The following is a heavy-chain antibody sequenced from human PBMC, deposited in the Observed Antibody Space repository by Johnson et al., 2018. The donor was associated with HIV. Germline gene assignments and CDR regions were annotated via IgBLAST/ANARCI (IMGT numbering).Heavy chain of an antibody. V-gene: IGHV3-20*04. CDR3: ARGVDGAFDI. D-gene: IGHD3-10*01. CDR1: GFKLYEYD. Sequence: VQLVESGGGLVQPGGSLRISCVASGFKLYEYDVSWVRQVPGKGLEWVSGINWSGGGTSYADAVKGRFTVSSDNAKNSLFLQMNSLRAEDTAVYYCARGVDGAFDIWGQGTMVTVSS. J-gene: IGHJ3*02. CDR2: INWSGGGT.